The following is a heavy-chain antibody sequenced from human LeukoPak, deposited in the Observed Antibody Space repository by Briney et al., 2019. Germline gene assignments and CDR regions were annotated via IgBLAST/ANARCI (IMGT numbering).Heavy chain of an antibody. D-gene: IGHD2/OR15-2a*01. Sequence: ASMKVSFKSSGFTFTDHYIHWVRQGPGQGLGGLKYIGPHSTFTSSPQEFQGRVTMTRDASMSTAYMELTRLTSDDTAVYYCVREGEGPLSKDFDYWGQGTLVTVSS. J-gene: IGHJ4*02. CDR3: VREGEGPLSKDFDY. CDR2: IGPHSTFT. V-gene: IGHV1-2*02. CDR1: GFTFTDHY.